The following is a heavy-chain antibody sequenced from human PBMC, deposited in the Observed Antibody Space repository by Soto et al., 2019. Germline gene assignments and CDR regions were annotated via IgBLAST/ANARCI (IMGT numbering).Heavy chain of an antibody. D-gene: IGHD3-9*01. V-gene: IGHV4-34*01. CDR1: GGSFSGFY. CDR3: ARKAEYYDILTGYSNSFDP. J-gene: IGHJ5*02. CDR2: INHSGST. Sequence: SETLSLTCAVYGGSFSGFYWSWIRQPPGKGLEWIGEINHSGSTNYNPSLKSRVTISVDTSKHQFSLNLSSVTAADTAVYYCARKAEYYDILTGYSNSFDPWGQGTMGTVSA.